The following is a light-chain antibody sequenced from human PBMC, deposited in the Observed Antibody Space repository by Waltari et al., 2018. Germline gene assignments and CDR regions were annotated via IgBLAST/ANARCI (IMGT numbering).Light chain of an antibody. V-gene: IGKV3-11*01. CDR3: QLRTGWPMT. Sequence: VLTQSPATLHLSPGERSTLSCRASQSVSNSLAWYRQKPGQAPSLLIYDASTRAAGIPDRFSGSGSGTDFTLTISSLEPEDFAVYYCQLRTGWPMTFGQGTRLEIK. CDR1: QSVSNS. CDR2: DAS. J-gene: IGKJ5*01.